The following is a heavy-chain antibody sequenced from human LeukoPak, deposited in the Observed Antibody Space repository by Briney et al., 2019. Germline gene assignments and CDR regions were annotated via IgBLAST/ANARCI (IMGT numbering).Heavy chain of an antibody. CDR2: IYSGSPTYSGGTT. CDR1: GFTVSSNY. J-gene: IGHJ4*02. V-gene: IGHV3-NL1*01. Sequence: GGSLRLSCAASGFTVSSNYMGWVRQAAGKGLEWVSLIYSGSPTYSGGTTYYADSVKGRFTISRDNSKNTLHLQMSSLRAEDTAVYYCARDPQSDGSGWYPYFDYWGQGTLVTVSS. D-gene: IGHD6-19*01. CDR3: ARDPQSDGSGWYPYFDY.